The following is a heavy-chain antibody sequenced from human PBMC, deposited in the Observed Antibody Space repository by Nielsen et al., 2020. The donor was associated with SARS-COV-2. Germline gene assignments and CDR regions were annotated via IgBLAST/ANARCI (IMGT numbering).Heavy chain of an antibody. CDR3: AKAPYSYGYYFDY. CDR1: GFSFSSYG. Sequence: GESLKISCAASGFSFSSYGMHWVRQAPGKGLEWVAVISYDGSNKYYADSVKGRFTISRDNSKNTLYLQMNSLRAEDTAVYYCAKAPYSYGYYFDYWGQGTLVTVSS. J-gene: IGHJ4*02. CDR2: ISYDGSNK. D-gene: IGHD5-18*01. V-gene: IGHV3-30*18.